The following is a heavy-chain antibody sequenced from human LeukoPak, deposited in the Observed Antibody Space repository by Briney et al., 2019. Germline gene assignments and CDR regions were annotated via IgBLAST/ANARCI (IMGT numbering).Heavy chain of an antibody. J-gene: IGHJ6*02. Sequence: GGSLRLSCAASGFTFSDYYMSWIRQAPGKGLEWVSYISSSGSTIYYAASVKGRFTISRDNAKNSLYLQMNSLRAEDTAVYYCARGLEEMATIWDYYYYGMDVWGQGTTVTVSS. V-gene: IGHV3-11*01. CDR3: ARGLEEMATIWDYYYYGMDV. D-gene: IGHD5-24*01. CDR1: GFTFSDYY. CDR2: ISSSGSTI.